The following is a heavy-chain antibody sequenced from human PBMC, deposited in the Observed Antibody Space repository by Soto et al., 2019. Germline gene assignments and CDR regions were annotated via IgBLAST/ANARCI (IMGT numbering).Heavy chain of an antibody. D-gene: IGHD3-3*01. CDR2: ISPNSGRA. V-gene: IGHV1-18*04. J-gene: IGHJ4*02. Sequence: ASVKVSCKASGYTFSKYDISWVRRAPGQGLQWLGLISPNSGRASYSESFQGRVTMSTDTPTTTAYLELRSLRSDDTAVYYCVRQYFDFWTDYPDFDYWGQGTLVTVS. CDR3: VRQYFDFWTDYPDFDY. CDR1: GYTFSKYD.